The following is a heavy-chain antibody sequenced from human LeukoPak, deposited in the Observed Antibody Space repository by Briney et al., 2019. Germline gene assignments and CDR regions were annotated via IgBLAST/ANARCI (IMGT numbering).Heavy chain of an antibody. CDR2: VYHSGST. D-gene: IGHD4-17*01. V-gene: IGHV4-38-2*02. CDR1: GYSISSGYY. J-gene: IGHJ3*02. CDR3: AREKAYYGDYVGGDAFDI. Sequence: PETLSLTCTVSGYSISSGYYWGWIRQPPGKGLEWIGSVYHSGSTYYNPSLKSRVTISVDTSKNQFSLKLSSVTAADTAVYYCAREKAYYGDYVGGDAFDIWGQGTMVTVSS.